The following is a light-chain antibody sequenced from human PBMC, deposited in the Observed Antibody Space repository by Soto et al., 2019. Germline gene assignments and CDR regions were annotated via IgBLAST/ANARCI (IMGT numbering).Light chain of an antibody. CDR3: MQALQTLWT. CDR2: LGS. J-gene: IGKJ1*01. Sequence: DIVMTQSQLSLPVTTGEPASISFRSSQSLLHSNGYNYLDWYLQKPGQSPQLLIYLGSNRASGVPDRFSGSGSGTDFTLKISRVEAEDVGVYYCMQALQTLWTFGQGTNVDIK. V-gene: IGKV2-28*01. CDR1: QSLLHSNGYNY.